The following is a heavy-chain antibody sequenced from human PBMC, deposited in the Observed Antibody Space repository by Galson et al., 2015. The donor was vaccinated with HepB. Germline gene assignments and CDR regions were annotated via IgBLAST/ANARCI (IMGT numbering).Heavy chain of an antibody. Sequence: SVKVSCKASGGTFSSYAISWVRQAPGQGLEWMGGIIPIFGTANYAQKFQGRVTITADESTSTAYMELSSLRSEDTAVYYCARDSGGTIFGDDFDYWGQGTLVTVSS. V-gene: IGHV1-69*13. CDR1: GGTFSSYA. J-gene: IGHJ4*02. D-gene: IGHD3-3*01. CDR3: ARDSGGTIFGDDFDY. CDR2: IIPIFGTA.